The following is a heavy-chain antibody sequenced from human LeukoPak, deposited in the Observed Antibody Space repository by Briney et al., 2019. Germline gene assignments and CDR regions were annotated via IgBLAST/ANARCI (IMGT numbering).Heavy chain of an antibody. Sequence: SQTLSLTCTVSGGSISSGDYYWSWICQPPGKGLEWIGYIYYSGSTYYNPSLKSRVTISVDTSKNQFSLKLSSVTAADTAVYYCARSYSSSWYGWFDPWGQGTLVTVSS. D-gene: IGHD6-13*01. CDR2: IYYSGST. CDR1: GGSISSGDYY. V-gene: IGHV4-30-4*08. CDR3: ARSYSSSWYGWFDP. J-gene: IGHJ5*02.